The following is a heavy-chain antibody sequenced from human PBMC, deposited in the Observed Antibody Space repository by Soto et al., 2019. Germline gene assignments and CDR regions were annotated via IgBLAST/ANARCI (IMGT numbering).Heavy chain of an antibody. J-gene: IGHJ4*02. D-gene: IGHD1-26*01. CDR1: GFTFSSYG. CDR3: AKDPSREWELLDYYFDY. Sequence: PGGSLRLSCAASGFTFSSYGMHWVRQAPGKGLEWVAVISYDGSNKYYADSVKGRFTISRDNSKNTLYLQMNSLRAEDTAVYYCAKDPSREWELLDYYFDYWGQGTLVTVSS. V-gene: IGHV3-30*18. CDR2: ISYDGSNK.